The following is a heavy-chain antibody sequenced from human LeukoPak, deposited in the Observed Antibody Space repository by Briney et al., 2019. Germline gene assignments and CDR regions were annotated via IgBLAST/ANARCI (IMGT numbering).Heavy chain of an antibody. CDR3: ARVLGTSSWYDY. Sequence: ASVKVSCKASGYTFTSYGISWVRQAPGQGLEWMGWINPNSGGTNYAQKFQGRVTMTRDTSISTAYMELSRLRSDDTAVYYCARVLGTSSWYDYWGQGTLVTVSS. J-gene: IGHJ4*02. D-gene: IGHD6-13*01. V-gene: IGHV1-2*02. CDR1: GYTFTSYG. CDR2: INPNSGGT.